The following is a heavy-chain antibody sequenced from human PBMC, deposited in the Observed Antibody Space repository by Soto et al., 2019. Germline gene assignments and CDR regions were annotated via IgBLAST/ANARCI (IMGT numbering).Heavy chain of an antibody. CDR2: MNANVDAT. J-gene: IGHJ5*02. CDR1: GFTFSTND. CDR3: AREVVDGSSLWLDP. V-gene: IGHV1-8*01. Sequence: SVKVSCKASGFTFSTNDINWVRQAPGQGLQWMGWMNANVDATDSPQEFKGRVTMTWNASISTDYMELSNLKSDDTAVYYCAREVVDGSSLWLDPWGQGTLVTVSS. D-gene: IGHD3-10*01.